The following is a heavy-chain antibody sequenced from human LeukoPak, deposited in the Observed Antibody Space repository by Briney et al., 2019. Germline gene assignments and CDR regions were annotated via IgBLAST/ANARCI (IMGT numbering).Heavy chain of an antibody. Sequence: GRSLRLFCAAAGFTFDNYAMPWVRQAPGKGLEWVSRISWNTGNIDYADSVKGRFTISRDNAKNSLYLQMNSLRAEDTALYYCAKGTTFDAFDMWGQGTMVTVSS. CDR1: GFTFDNYA. D-gene: IGHD3-16*01. CDR3: AKGTTFDAFDM. V-gene: IGHV3-9*01. CDR2: ISWNTGNI. J-gene: IGHJ3*02.